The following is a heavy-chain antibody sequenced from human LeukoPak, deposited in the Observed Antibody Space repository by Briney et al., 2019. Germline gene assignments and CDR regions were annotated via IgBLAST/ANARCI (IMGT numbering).Heavy chain of an antibody. Sequence: GGSLRLSCAASGFTFSSYGMSWVRQAPGKGLEWVSAISGSGGSTYYADSVKGRFTISRDNAKNSLYLQMNSLRTEDTAVYYCARDRIQLWTPFDYCGQGTLVTVSS. J-gene: IGHJ4*02. V-gene: IGHV3-23*01. CDR2: ISGSGGST. D-gene: IGHD5-18*01. CDR3: ARDRIQLWTPFDY. CDR1: GFTFSSYG.